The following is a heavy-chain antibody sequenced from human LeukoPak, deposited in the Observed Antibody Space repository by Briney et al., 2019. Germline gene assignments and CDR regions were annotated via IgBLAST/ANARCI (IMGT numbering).Heavy chain of an antibody. J-gene: IGHJ4*02. CDR1: GFPFSSYW. CDR2: INQDGSEK. V-gene: IGHV3-7*04. D-gene: IGHD3-22*01. CDR3: ARSTKMGDY. Sequence: GGSLRLSCAAFGFPFSSYWMNWVRQAPGKGLEWVANINQDGSEKYYVDSVKGRFTISRDNAKNSLHVQMNSLRAEDTAVYYCARSTKMGDYWGQGNLVTVSS.